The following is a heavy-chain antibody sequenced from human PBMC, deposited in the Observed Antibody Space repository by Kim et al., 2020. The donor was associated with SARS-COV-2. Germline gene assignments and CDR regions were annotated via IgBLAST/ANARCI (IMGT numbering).Heavy chain of an antibody. D-gene: IGHD2-21*02. CDR2: IKSKTDGGTT. CDR3: TTYRCGGDCYSYYYYYCMDV. CDR1: GFTFSNAW. J-gene: IGHJ6*02. V-gene: IGHV3-15*01. Sequence: GGSLRLSCAASGFTFSNAWMSWVRQAPGKGLEWVGRIKSKTDGGTTDYAAPVKGRFTISRDDSKNTLYLQMNSLKTEDTAVYYCTTYRCGGDCYSYYYYYCMDVWGQGTTVTVSS.